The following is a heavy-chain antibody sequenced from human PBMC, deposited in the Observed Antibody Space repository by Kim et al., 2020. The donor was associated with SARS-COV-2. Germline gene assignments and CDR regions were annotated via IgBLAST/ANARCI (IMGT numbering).Heavy chain of an antibody. J-gene: IGHJ4*02. Sequence: SETLSLTCTVSGGCIGRRSYYWGWIRQPPGKGLEWIGSVYYSGNTYYNPSLKSRVTISVDTSKNQFSLKLSSVTAADTAVYYCARPLQYFDLYYFDYWGQGTLVTVSS. CDR3: ARPLQYFDLYYFDY. D-gene: IGHD3-9*01. CDR2: VYYSGNT. CDR1: GGCIGRRSYY. V-gene: IGHV4-39*01.